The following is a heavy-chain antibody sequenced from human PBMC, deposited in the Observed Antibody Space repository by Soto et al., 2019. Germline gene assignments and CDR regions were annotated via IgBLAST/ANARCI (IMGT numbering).Heavy chain of an antibody. D-gene: IGHD3-3*01. J-gene: IGHJ5*02. Sequence: SETLSLTCAVYGGSFSGYYWSWIRQPPGKGLEWNGEINHSGSTNYNPSLKSRVTISVDTSKNQFSLKLSSVTAADTAVYYCARGGPTGGFWSGFNWFDPWGQGTLVTVSS. CDR1: GGSFSGYY. CDR3: ARGGPTGGFWSGFNWFDP. V-gene: IGHV4-34*01. CDR2: INHSGST.